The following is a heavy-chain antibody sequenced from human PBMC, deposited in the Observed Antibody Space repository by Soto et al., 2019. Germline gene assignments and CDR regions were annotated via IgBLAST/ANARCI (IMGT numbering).Heavy chain of an antibody. J-gene: IGHJ6*02. CDR2: IFPGDSDT. CDR1: W. V-gene: IGHV5-51*01. D-gene: IGHD3-22*01. Sequence: WIGWVRQKPGKGLEWMGTIFPGDSDTRYSPSFQGQVTISADRSTSTAYLQWSSLKASDTAMYYCALATYYYDSSGPPLGMDVWGQGTTVTVSS. CDR3: ALATYYYDSSGPPLGMDV.